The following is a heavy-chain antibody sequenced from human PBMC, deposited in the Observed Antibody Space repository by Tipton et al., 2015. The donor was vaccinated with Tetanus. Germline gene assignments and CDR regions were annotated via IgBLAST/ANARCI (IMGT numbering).Heavy chain of an antibody. D-gene: IGHD4-17*01. CDR2: IKTKSEGGTT. CDR3: TTGTVFSTY. J-gene: IGHJ4*02. V-gene: IGHV3-15*01. Sequence: SLRLSCAASGFTFSDAWMNWVRQAPGKGLEWVGRIKTKSEGGTTDYAAPVKGRFTISRDDSQNPLYLQMTSLKTEDTAVYYCTTGTVFSTYWGQGTLATVSS. CDR1: GFTFSDAW.